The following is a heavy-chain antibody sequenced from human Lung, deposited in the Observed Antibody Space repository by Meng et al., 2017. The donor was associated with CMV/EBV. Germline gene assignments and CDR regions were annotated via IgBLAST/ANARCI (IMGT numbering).Heavy chain of an antibody. V-gene: IGHV3-30*02. J-gene: IGHJ3*01. D-gene: IGHD3-3*01. CDR3: TKDQNASRLGSITGAGVVTPDALDV. Sequence: LTXAASGFTFSNYGIHWVRQAPGKGLEWVALIRYDGSNKYYADSVKGRFTISRDNSKNTLDLQMNSLRPEDTAVYYCTKDQNASRLGSITGAGVVTPDALDVWXQGTMVTVSS. CDR1: GFTFSNYG. CDR2: IRYDGSNK.